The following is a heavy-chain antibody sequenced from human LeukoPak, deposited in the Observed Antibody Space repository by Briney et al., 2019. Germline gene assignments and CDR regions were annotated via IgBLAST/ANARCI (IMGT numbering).Heavy chain of an antibody. Sequence: SETLSLTCTVSGGSISSYYWSWIRQPPGKGLEWIGYIYYSGSTNYNPSLKSRVTISVDTSKNQFSLKLSSVAAADTAVYCCARDRRIVVVPAAPKNYYYGMDVWGQGTTVTVSS. CDR1: GGSISSYY. CDR3: ARDRRIVVVPAAPKNYYYGMDV. D-gene: IGHD2-2*01. CDR2: IYYSGST. J-gene: IGHJ6*02. V-gene: IGHV4-59*01.